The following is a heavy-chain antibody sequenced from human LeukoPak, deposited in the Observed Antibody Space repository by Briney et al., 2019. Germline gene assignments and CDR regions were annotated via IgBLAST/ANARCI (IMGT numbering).Heavy chain of an antibody. CDR3: ASPAGYSSSSPFL. V-gene: IGHV1-2*02. J-gene: IGHJ4*02. D-gene: IGHD6-6*01. Sequence: ASVKVSCKASGYTFTGYYMHWVRQAPGQGLEWMGWINPNSGGTNYAQKFQGRVTMTRDTSISTAYMELSRLRSDDTAVYYCASPAGYSSSSPFLWGQGTLVTVSS. CDR2: INPNSGGT. CDR1: GYTFTGYY.